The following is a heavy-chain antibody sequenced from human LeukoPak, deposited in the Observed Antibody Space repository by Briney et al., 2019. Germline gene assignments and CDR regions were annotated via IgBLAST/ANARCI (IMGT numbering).Heavy chain of an antibody. Sequence: GGSLRLSCAASGFTSDDYGMSWVRQAPGKGLEWGSGINWNGGSTGYADSVKGRFTISRDNAKNSLYLQMNSLRAEDTALYYCASRRGYSYGYEFDPWGQGTLVTVSS. CDR1: GFTSDDYG. CDR3: ASRRGYSYGYEFDP. J-gene: IGHJ5*02. D-gene: IGHD5-18*01. CDR2: INWNGGST. V-gene: IGHV3-20*04.